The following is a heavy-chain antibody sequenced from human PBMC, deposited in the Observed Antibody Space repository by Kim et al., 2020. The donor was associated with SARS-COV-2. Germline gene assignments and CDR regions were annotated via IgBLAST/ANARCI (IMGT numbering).Heavy chain of an antibody. CDR3: ARGSYNWKLLDY. J-gene: IGHJ4*02. D-gene: IGHD1-1*01. Sequence: NYNPALKSRVTISVDTSKNQFSLKLSSVTAADTAVYYCARGSYNWKLLDYWGQGTLVTVSS. V-gene: IGHV4-34*01.